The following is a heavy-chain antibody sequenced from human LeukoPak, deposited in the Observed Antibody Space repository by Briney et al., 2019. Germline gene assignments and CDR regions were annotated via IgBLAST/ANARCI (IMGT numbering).Heavy chain of an antibody. J-gene: IGHJ4*02. Sequence: SETLSLTRTVSGGSISTNYWSWIRQPAGKGLEWIGRIYHSGNTNYSPSLESRVTMSADTSKNQFSLKLSSVTAADTAVYYCARGTFDSSGYYLFDYWGQGTLVTVSS. CDR3: ARGTFDSSGYYLFDY. CDR1: GGSISTNY. CDR2: IYHSGNT. V-gene: IGHV4-4*07. D-gene: IGHD3-22*01.